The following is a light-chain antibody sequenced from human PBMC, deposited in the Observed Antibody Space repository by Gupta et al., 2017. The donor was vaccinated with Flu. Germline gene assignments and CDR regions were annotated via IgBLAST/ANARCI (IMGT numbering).Light chain of an antibody. CDR3: QQRGNWPIT. V-gene: IGKV3-11*01. CDR1: QSVSSN. CDR2: DAS. J-gene: IGKJ5*01. Sequence: PATLPLSPAEIATLSCRAIQSVSSNIAWNQLKPGQTPRLLISDASIRATAIPARFSGSGSGTDFTRTSSSLPPEDFAVYYCQQRGNWPITFGQGTRLEIK.